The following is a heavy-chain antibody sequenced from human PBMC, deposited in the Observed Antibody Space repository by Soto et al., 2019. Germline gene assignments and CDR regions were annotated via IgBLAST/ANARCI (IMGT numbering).Heavy chain of an antibody. CDR1: GYTFTGYY. CDR3: ARDRGIVVVPAGRYDY. V-gene: IGHV1-2*02. J-gene: IGHJ4*02. Sequence: ASVKVSCKASGYTFTGYYMHWVRQAPGQGLEWMGWINPNSGDTNYAQKLQGRVTMTTDTSTSTAYMELRSLRSDDTAVYYCARDRGIVVVPAGRYDYWGQGALVTVSS. CDR2: INPNSGDT. D-gene: IGHD2-2*01.